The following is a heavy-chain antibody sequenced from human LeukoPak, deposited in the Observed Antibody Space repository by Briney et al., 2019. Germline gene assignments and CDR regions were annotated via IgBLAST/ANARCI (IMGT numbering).Heavy chain of an antibody. J-gene: IGHJ4*02. CDR2: IYYSGST. CDR1: GGSISSGGYY. Sequence: SETLSLTCTVSGGSISSGGYYWSWIRQHPGKGLEWIGYIYYSGSTYYNPSLKSRVTISVDTSKNQFSLKLSSVTAADTAVYYCAGGYAATLMLDYWGQGTLVTVSS. V-gene: IGHV4-31*03. D-gene: IGHD2-15*01. CDR3: AGGYAATLMLDY.